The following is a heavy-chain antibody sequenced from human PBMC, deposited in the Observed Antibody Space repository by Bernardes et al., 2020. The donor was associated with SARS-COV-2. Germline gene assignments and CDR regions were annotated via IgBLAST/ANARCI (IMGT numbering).Heavy chain of an antibody. Sequence: ASVKVSCKASGYTFTVYYLHWLRQAPGQGLEWMGWISPDSGGTNYAQKFQGRVTMTRDTSINTVYMELSRLRSDDTAVYFCARPPYSWSSVNWFDSWGQGTLVTVSS. CDR3: ARPPYSWSSVNWFDS. J-gene: IGHJ5*01. D-gene: IGHD1-26*01. CDR2: ISPDSGGT. V-gene: IGHV1-2*02. CDR1: GYTFTVYY.